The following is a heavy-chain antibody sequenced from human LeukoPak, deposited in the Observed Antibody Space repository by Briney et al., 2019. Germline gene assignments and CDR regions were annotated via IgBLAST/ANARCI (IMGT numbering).Heavy chain of an antibody. CDR1: GGSFSGYY. D-gene: IGHD3-22*01. CDR2: INPSGRI. CDR3: ARGRQEVSMIVVVMTAVSYYLDV. V-gene: IGHV4-34*01. Sequence: SETLSLTCAVYGGSFSGYYWTWIRQAPGKGLERIGEINPSGRISYNPSLKSRLTISVDASKNQFSLNLRSLTAADTAVYYCARGRQEVSMIVVVMTAVSYYLDVWGKGTTVTVS. J-gene: IGHJ6*03.